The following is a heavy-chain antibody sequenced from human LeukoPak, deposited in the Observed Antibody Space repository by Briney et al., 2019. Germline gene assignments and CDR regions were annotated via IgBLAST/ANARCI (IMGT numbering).Heavy chain of an antibody. Sequence: PSETLSLTCTVSGGSVSSGTYYWSWIRQSPEKGLEWIGYIYDSGSTNYNPSLKSRVTISIDTSKSQFSLKLNSVTAADTAVYYCARSNAYCGGDCSGYFQHWGQGTLVTVSS. CDR1: GGSVSSGTYY. D-gene: IGHD2-21*02. J-gene: IGHJ1*01. CDR2: IYDSGST. CDR3: ARSNAYCGGDCSGYFQH. V-gene: IGHV4-61*01.